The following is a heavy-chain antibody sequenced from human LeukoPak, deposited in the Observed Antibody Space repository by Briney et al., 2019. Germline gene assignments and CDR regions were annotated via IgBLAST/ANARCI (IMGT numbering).Heavy chain of an antibody. Sequence: ASVKVSCKASGYTFTSYDINWVRQATGQGLEWRGWMNHNSGKTGYAQKVQGRVTITRNPSISTAYMELSSLRSEDTAVYYCARVRGDYFDSWGQGTLVTVSS. CDR2: MNHNSGKT. J-gene: IGHJ4*02. CDR1: GYTFTSYD. V-gene: IGHV1-8*03. D-gene: IGHD3-10*01. CDR3: ARVRGDYFDS.